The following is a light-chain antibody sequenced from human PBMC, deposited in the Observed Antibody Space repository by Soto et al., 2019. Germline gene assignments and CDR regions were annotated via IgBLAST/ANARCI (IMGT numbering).Light chain of an antibody. V-gene: IGLV2-14*01. CDR2: DVS. CDR3: SSYTSSSTLVV. Sequence: QSARTQPASVSGSPGQSITISCTGTSSDVGGYNYVSWYQQHPGKAPKLMIYDVSNRPSGVSNRFSGSKSGNTASLTISGLQAEDEADYYCSSYTSSSTLVVFGTGTKVTVL. J-gene: IGLJ1*01. CDR1: SSDVGGYNY.